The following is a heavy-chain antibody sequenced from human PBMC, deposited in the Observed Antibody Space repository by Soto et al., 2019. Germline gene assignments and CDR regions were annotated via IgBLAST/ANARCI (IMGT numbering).Heavy chain of an antibody. CDR2: ISSNGNT. CDR3: ASEVWVAGLLYFFDF. CDR1: DGSISGNF. J-gene: IGHJ4*02. D-gene: IGHD6-19*01. Sequence: PSETLSLTCTVSDGSISGNFLTWIRQPAGKGLEWIGRISSNGNTDYNPSLKSRVTMSIDTSKNHFSLDLISVTASDTAINYCASEVWVAGLLYFFDFCGQGTLVTVSS. V-gene: IGHV4-4*07.